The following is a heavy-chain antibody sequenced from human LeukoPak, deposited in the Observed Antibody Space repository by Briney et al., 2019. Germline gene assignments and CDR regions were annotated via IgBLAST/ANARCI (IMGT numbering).Heavy chain of an antibody. D-gene: IGHD1-26*01. J-gene: IGHJ3*02. CDR3: VAERDASGGRRRVPTTDGAFDI. CDR2: MTYDGTNT. Sequence: PGGSLRLSCAASGFTFSSYGMHRVRQAPGKGLEWVAGMTYDGTNTYYVDSVKGRFTISRDNSKNTLSLQMNSLRDEDTAMYYCVAERDASGGRRRVPTTDGAFDIWARGQWSPSLQ. CDR1: GFTFSSYG. V-gene: IGHV3-30*03.